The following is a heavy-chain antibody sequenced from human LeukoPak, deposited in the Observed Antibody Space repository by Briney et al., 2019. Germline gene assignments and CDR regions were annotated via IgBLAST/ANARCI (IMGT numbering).Heavy chain of an antibody. J-gene: IGHJ4*02. V-gene: IGHV3-74*01. Sequence: GGSLRLSCAASGFTFSSYWMHWVRQAPGKGLVWVSRINSDGSSTSYADSVKGRFTISRDNSKNTLYLQMNSLRAEDTAVYYCAKRPNPYQLPTSDVYYFDYWGQGTLVTVSS. CDR3: AKRPNPYQLPTSDVYYFDY. D-gene: IGHD2-2*01. CDR1: GFTFSSYW. CDR2: INSDGSST.